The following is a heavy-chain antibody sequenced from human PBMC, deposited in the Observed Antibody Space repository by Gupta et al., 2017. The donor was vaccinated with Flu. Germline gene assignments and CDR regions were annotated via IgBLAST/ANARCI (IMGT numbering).Heavy chain of an antibody. D-gene: IGHD6-13*01. Sequence: EVQLLESGGGLVHPGGSLRVSCAASGFPFGSYAMTWVRQAPGKELEWVSTISGSGFDRFYADSVKGRFTISRDNSDNTLYLQMKGLGAEDTAVYYCAKAGYSSSWNERHMDVWGKGTTVTVS. CDR1: GFPFGSYA. J-gene: IGHJ6*03. V-gene: IGHV3-23*01. CDR3: AKAGYSSSWNERHMDV. CDR2: ISGSGFDR.